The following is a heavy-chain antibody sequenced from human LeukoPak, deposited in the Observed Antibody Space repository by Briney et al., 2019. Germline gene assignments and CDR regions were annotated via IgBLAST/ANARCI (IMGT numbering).Heavy chain of an antibody. CDR2: INTNTGNP. Sequence: ASVKVSCKASGYTFTSYAMNWVRQAPGQGLEWMGWINTNTGNPTYAQGFTGRFVFSLDTSVSTAYLQISSLKAEDTAVYYCARVLVQWLVPGYYYYYMDVWGKGTTVTVSS. J-gene: IGHJ6*03. CDR1: GYTFTSYA. D-gene: IGHD6-19*01. V-gene: IGHV7-4-1*02. CDR3: ARVLVQWLVPGYYYYYMDV.